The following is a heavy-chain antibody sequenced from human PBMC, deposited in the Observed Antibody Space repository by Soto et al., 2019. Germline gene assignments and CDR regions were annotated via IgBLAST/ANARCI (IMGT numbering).Heavy chain of an antibody. CDR3: ARGYCSGGSCYNYYYYYGMDV. Sequence: GESLKISCKGSGYSFTSYWIGWVRQMPGKGLEWMGIIYPGDSGTRYSPSFQGQVTISADKSISTAYLQWSSLKASDTAMYYCARGYCSGGSCYNYYYYYGMDVWGQGTTVTVSS. J-gene: IGHJ6*02. D-gene: IGHD2-15*01. CDR1: GYSFTSYW. CDR2: IYPGDSGT. V-gene: IGHV5-51*01.